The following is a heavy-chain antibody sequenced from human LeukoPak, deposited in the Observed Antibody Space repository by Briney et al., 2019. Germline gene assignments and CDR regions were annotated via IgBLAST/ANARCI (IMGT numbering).Heavy chain of an antibody. CDR3: AREYYYGSGSYSRRNWFDP. Sequence: GASVKVSCKASGGTLSSYAISWARQAPGQGLEWMGWINPHSGGTNYAQKFQGRVTMTRDTSISTAYMELSRLRSDDTAVYYCAREYYYGSGSYSRRNWFDPWGQGTLVTVSS. D-gene: IGHD3-10*01. J-gene: IGHJ5*02. CDR2: INPHSGGT. V-gene: IGHV1-2*02. CDR1: GGTLSSYA.